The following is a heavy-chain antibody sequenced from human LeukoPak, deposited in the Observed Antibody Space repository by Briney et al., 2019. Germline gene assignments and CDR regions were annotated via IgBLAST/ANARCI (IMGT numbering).Heavy chain of an antibody. J-gene: IGHJ5*02. V-gene: IGHV1-2*02. CDR2: ISPNNGVT. CDR1: GYTFTGTY. Sequence: AAVRLSCKASGYTFTGTYIHWVRQAPGQGLEWMGWISPNNGVTNYGQKFQGRVTMNRDTSISTDYMELSRLRSDDTAVYYCAREGLYSSSLGGDLCWFDPWGQGTLVTVSS. D-gene: IGHD6-6*01. CDR3: AREGLYSSSLGGDLCWFDP.